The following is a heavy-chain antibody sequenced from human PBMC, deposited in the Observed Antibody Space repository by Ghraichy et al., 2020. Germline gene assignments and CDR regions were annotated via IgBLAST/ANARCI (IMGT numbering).Heavy chain of an antibody. CDR2: MWSDGSKE. Sequence: GESLNISCAASGFSINNYGIHWVRQAPGKGLEWVAIMWSDGSKEYYADSVKGRFTISRDNSNTLYLQMNSLRAEDTAVYYCARGRHCTGGTCYFDYWGQGTLVTVSP. J-gene: IGHJ4*02. CDR1: GFSINNYG. CDR3: ARGRHCTGGTCYFDY. D-gene: IGHD2-8*02. V-gene: IGHV3-33*01.